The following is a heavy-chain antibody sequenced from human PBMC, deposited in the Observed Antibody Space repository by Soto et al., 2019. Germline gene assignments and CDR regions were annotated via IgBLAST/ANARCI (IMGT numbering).Heavy chain of an antibody. CDR2: IYYSGST. D-gene: IGHD3-22*01. CDR1: GGSISSSSYY. V-gene: IGHV4-39*01. Sequence: PSKTLSLTCTVSGGSISSSSYYWGWIRQPPGKGLEWIGSIYYSGSTYYNPSLKSRVTISVDTSKNQFSLKLSSVTAADTAVYYCARHRRSSGPHWGQGTLVTVSS. CDR3: ARHRRSSGPH. J-gene: IGHJ4*02.